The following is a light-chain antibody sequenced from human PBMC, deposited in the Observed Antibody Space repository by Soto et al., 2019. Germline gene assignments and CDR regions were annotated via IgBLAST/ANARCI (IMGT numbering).Light chain of an antibody. Sequence: DIQMTQSPSSLSASVRDRVTITFRASQSISDWLAWHQQKPGKAPKLLIYKASSLESGVPSRFSGSGSGTEFTLTISSLQPDDFATYYCQQYETYWTFGQGTKVDIK. J-gene: IGKJ1*01. CDR2: KAS. CDR3: QQYETYWT. CDR1: QSISDW. V-gene: IGKV1-5*03.